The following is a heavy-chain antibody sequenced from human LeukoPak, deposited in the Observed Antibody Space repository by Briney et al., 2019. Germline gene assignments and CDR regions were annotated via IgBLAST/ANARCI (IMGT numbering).Heavy chain of an antibody. J-gene: IGHJ4*02. Sequence: ASVKVSCKASGYTFTSYGISWVRQAPGQGLEWMGWISAYNGNTNYAQKLQGRVTMTTDTSTSTAYMELSRLRSDDTAVYYCARRAAGSSSSSYYFDYWGQGTLVTVSS. CDR1: GYTFTSYG. CDR3: ARRAAGSSSSSYYFDY. CDR2: ISAYNGNT. D-gene: IGHD6-6*01. V-gene: IGHV1-18*01.